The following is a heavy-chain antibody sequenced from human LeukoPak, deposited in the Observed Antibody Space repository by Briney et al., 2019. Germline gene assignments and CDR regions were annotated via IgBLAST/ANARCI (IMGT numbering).Heavy chain of an antibody. CDR1: GYTFTGYY. V-gene: IGHV1-2*02. J-gene: IGHJ3*02. CDR3: ASPNYYGSGISGAFDI. Sequence: GASVKVSCKASGYTFTGYYMHWVRQAPGQGLEWMGWINPNSGGTSYAQKFQGRVTMTRDTSISTAYMELSRLRSDDTAVYYCASPNYYGSGISGAFDIWGQGTMVTVSS. D-gene: IGHD3-10*01. CDR2: INPNSGGT.